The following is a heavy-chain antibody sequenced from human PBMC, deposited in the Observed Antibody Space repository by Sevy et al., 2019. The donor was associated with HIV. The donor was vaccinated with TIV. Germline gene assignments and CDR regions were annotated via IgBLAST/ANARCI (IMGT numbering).Heavy chain of an antibody. J-gene: IGHJ5*02. D-gene: IGHD3-10*01. CDR1: GFTFSSYD. V-gene: IGHV3-13*01. CDR2: IGIAGDT. CDR3: VRGNNLGELDHWFDT. Sequence: GGSLRLSCAASGFTFSSYDMHWVRQVTGQGLEWVSGIGIAGDTYYPGSVKGRFTISRENARNSLDLQMNSLRAGDTAVYYCVRGNNLGELDHWFDTWGQGTLVTVSS.